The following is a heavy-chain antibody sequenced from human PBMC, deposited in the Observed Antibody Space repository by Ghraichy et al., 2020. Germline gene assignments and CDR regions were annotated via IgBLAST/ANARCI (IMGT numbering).Heavy chain of an antibody. J-gene: IGHJ6*02. CDR3: ARKASSSLYYYYGMDV. D-gene: IGHD6-6*01. Sequence: ASVKVSCKASGYTFTSYDINWVRQATGQGLEWMGWMNPNSGNTGYAQKFQGRVTMTRNTSISTAYMELSSLRSEDTAVYYCARKASSSLYYYYGMDVWGQGTTVTVSS. CDR1: GYTFTSYD. V-gene: IGHV1-8*01. CDR2: MNPNSGNT.